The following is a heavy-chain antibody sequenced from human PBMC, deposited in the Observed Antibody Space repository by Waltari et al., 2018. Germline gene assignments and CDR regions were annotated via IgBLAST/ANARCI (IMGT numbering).Heavy chain of an antibody. CDR1: GFPSRHLW. D-gene: IGHD3-9*01. CDR2: IKKDGTEE. CDR3: ARDHWFSLDL. V-gene: IGHV3-7*01. Sequence: EEQVVESGGGLVTPGGSLRLSCVASGFPSRHLWMAWVRQARGKELEWVAKIKKDGTEEMYVDSVKGRFTISKDNTKNSVFLQMNSLRAEDTAVYYCARDHWFSLDLWGQGTLVTVSS. J-gene: IGHJ4*02.